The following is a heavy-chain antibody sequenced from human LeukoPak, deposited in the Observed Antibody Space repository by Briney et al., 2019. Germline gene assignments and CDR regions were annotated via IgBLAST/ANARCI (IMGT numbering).Heavy chain of an antibody. CDR1: GFPFSSYA. Sequence: PGGSLRLSCAASGFPFSSYALSWVSQGPGKRLEWVAATSSNDPGTSHADSVRGRFTISRDNSRNTLYLPMNRVNVEDAAVYYCARATVTRCRGAFCDPFDYWGQGTLVTVSS. D-gene: IGHD2-15*01. V-gene: IGHV3-23*01. J-gene: IGHJ4*02. CDR3: ARATVTRCRGAFCDPFDY. CDR2: TSSNDPGT.